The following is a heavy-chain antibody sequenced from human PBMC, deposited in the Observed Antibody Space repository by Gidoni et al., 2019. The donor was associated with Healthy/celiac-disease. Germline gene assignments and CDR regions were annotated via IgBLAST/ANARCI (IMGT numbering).Heavy chain of an antibody. CDR3: AREATRDNWFDP. Sequence: QVQLQESGPGLVKPSQTLSLTCTVSGGSISSGGYYWSWIRQHPGKRLEWIGYIYYSGSTYYNPSLKSRVTISVDTSKNQFSLKLSSVTAADTAVYYCAREATRDNWFDPWGQGTLVTVSS. J-gene: IGHJ5*02. CDR1: GGSISSGGYY. V-gene: IGHV4-31*03. CDR2: IYYSGST. D-gene: IGHD1-26*01.